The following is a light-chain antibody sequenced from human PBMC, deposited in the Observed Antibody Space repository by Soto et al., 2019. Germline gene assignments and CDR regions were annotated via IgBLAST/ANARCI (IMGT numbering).Light chain of an antibody. CDR1: ESVRGQ. Sequence: EIVLTQSPATLSLSPGERVTLSCRASESVRGQLAWYQQKAGQDPRLLISETSNRAIGIPARVSGSGSGTDFTLTISGLAPEDFAIYYCQQRSTWPLTFGGGTKVEIK. CDR2: ETS. CDR3: QQRSTWPLT. V-gene: IGKV3-11*01. J-gene: IGKJ4*01.